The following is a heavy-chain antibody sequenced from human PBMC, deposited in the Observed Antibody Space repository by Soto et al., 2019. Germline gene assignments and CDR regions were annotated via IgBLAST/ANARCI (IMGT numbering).Heavy chain of an antibody. CDR3: GRARIVVASGWFDP. CDR2: INPSGGST. V-gene: IGHV1-46*03. D-gene: IGHD3-22*01. J-gene: IGHJ5*02. Sequence: QVQLVQSGAEVKKPGASVKVSCKASGYTFTSYYMHWVRQAPGQGLEWMGMINPSGGSTSYAQKFQGRATMTRDTSTSTVYMELSSLRSEATAVYYCGRARIVVASGWFDPWGQGTLVTVSS. CDR1: GYTFTSYY.